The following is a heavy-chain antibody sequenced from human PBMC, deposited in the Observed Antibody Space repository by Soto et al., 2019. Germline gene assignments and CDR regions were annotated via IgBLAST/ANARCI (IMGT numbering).Heavy chain of an antibody. J-gene: IGHJ6*03. CDR2: ISSSGSTI. CDR3: ARSDDYYYYYMDF. Sequence: SAAVECTCGDFYSRCIRKIPGKGLEWVSYISSSGSTIYYADSVKGRFTISRDNAKNSLYLQMNSLRAEDTAVYYCARSDDYYYYYMDFWGKGTTVTVSS. V-gene: IGHV3-11*01. CDR1: ECTCGDFY.